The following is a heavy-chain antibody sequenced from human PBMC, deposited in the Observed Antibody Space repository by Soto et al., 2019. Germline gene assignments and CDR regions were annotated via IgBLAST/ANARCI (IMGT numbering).Heavy chain of an antibody. CDR2: IIPIFGTA. D-gene: IGHD1-7*01. V-gene: IGHV1-69*13. J-gene: IGHJ4*02. Sequence: ASVKVSCKASGGTFSSYAISWVRQAPGQGLEWMGGIIPIFGTANYAQKFQGRVTITADESTSTAYMELSSLRSEDTAVYYCASDLTGTSGYWGQGALVTVSS. CDR1: GGTFSSYA. CDR3: ASDLTGTSGY.